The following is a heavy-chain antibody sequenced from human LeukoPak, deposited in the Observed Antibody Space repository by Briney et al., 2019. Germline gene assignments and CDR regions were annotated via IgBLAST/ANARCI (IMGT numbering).Heavy chain of an antibody. J-gene: IGHJ5*02. CDR3: ARLDGYCSGGSCYSVSFVDP. D-gene: IGHD2-15*01. V-gene: IGHV4-39*01. Sequence: SETLSLTCTVSGGSISSSNYYWGWIRQPPGKGLEWIGSIYYSGSTYYNPSLKSRVTISVDTPKNQFSLKLSSVTAADTAVYYCARLDGYCSGGSCYSVSFVDPWGQGTLATVSS. CDR2: IYYSGST. CDR1: GGSISSSNYY.